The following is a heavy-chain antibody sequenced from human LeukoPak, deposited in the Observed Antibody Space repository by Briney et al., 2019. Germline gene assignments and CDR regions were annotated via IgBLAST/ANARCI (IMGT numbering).Heavy chain of an antibody. J-gene: IGHJ6*02. CDR3: ARDPVEASSGYYYYYYGMDV. CDR1: GFTFSSYA. V-gene: IGHV3-7*01. D-gene: IGHD3-22*01. CDR2: IKQDGSEK. Sequence: PGGSLRLSCAASGFTFSSYAMSWVRQAPGKGLEWVANIKQDGSEKYYVDSVKGRFTISRDNAKNSLYLQMNSLRAEDTAVYYCARDPVEASSGYYYYYYGMDVWGQGTTVTVSS.